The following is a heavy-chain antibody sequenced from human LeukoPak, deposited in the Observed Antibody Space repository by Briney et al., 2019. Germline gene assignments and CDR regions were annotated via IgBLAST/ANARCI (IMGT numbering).Heavy chain of an antibody. D-gene: IGHD6-13*01. Sequence: SETLSLTCTVSGGSISSGDYYWSWIRQPPGKGLEWIGYIYYSGSTYYNPSLKSRVTISVDTSKNQFSLKLSSVTAADTAVYYCAREIAAAGDFDYWGQGTLVTVSS. V-gene: IGHV4-30-4*01. CDR1: GGSISSGDYY. J-gene: IGHJ4*02. CDR3: AREIAAAGDFDY. CDR2: IYYSGST.